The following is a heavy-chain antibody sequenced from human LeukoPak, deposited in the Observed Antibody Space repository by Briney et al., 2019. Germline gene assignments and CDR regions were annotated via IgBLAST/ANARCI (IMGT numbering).Heavy chain of an antibody. Sequence: SQTLSLTCTVSGGSISSGGYYWSWIRQPPGKGLEWIGYIYYSGSTNYNPSLKSRVTISVDTSKNQFSLKLSSVTAADTAVYYCARGKYSSSSWDYYYYMDVWGKGTTVTVSS. J-gene: IGHJ6*03. D-gene: IGHD6-6*01. CDR3: ARGKYSSSSWDYYYYMDV. V-gene: IGHV4-61*08. CDR1: GGSISSGGYY. CDR2: IYYSGST.